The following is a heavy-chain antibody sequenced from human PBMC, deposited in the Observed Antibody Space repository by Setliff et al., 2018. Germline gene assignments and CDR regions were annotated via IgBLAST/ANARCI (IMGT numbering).Heavy chain of an antibody. CDR3: ARKGISALSGALDM. Sequence: PSETLSLTCTVSGGSISSYYWSWIRQPAGKGLEWIGRIYTSGSANYNPSLKRRVTMSVDTSKNQFSLKLSSVTAADTAVYYCARKGISALSGALDMWGQGTMVTVSS. CDR1: GGSISSYY. CDR2: IYTSGSA. J-gene: IGHJ3*02. D-gene: IGHD1-26*01. V-gene: IGHV4-4*07.